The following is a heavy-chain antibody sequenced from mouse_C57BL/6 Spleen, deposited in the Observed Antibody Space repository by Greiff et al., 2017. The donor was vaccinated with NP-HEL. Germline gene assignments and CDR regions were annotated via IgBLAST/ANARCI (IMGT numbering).Heavy chain of an antibody. Sequence: QVQLKQSGPELVKPGASVKISCKASGYAFSSSWMNWVKQRPGKGLEWIGRIYPGDGDTTYNGKFKGKATLTADKSSSTAYMQLSSLTSEDSAVYFCARSAFITTVVPSMDYWGQGTSVTVSS. V-gene: IGHV1-82*01. J-gene: IGHJ4*01. CDR3: ARSAFITTVVPSMDY. CDR2: IYPGDGDT. D-gene: IGHD1-1*01. CDR1: GYAFSSSW.